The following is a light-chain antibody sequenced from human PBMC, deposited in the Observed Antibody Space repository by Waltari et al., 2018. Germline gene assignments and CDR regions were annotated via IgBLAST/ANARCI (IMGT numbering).Light chain of an antibody. CDR1: SSNIEKHY. J-gene: IGLJ2*01. CDR2: DND. Sequence: QSVLTQPPSVSASPGQKVTIPCPGSSSNIEKHYVSWYQQLPGTAPKLLIFDNDKGPSGIPDRCSGSKSGTSATLDITGLQTGDEADYYCATWDASLSAVVFGGGTRLTVL. V-gene: IGLV1-51*01. CDR3: ATWDASLSAVV.